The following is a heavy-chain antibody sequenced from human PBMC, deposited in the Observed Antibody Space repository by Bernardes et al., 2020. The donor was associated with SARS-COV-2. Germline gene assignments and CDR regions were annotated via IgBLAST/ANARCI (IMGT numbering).Heavy chain of an antibody. CDR2: ISSEGSRT. CDR1: GFTFNNYG. CDR3: AKRNLIFRRYAANDAFEL. J-gene: IGHJ3*01. Sequence: GGSLRLSCAASGFTFNNYGMHWVRQAPGKGLVWVAVISSEGSRTYYADSVKGRFTISRDHHKNTLYLQMNSLRPEDTAIYYCAKRNLIFRRYAANDAFELWGQGTCVTVSS. D-gene: IGHD3-16*01. V-gene: IGHV3-30*18.